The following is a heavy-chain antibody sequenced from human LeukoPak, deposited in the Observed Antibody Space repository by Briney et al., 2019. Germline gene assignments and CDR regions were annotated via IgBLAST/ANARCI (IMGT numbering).Heavy chain of an antibody. V-gene: IGHV4-39*01. CDR2: TYYSGST. Sequence: KASETLSLTCTVSGGSISSSSYYWGWIRQPPGKGLEWIGSTYYSGSTYYNPSLKSRVTISVDTSKNQFSLKLSSVTAADTAVYYCARHQTTYYYDSSGYYIDYWGQGTLVTVSS. CDR1: GGSISSSSYY. J-gene: IGHJ4*02. D-gene: IGHD3-22*01. CDR3: ARHQTTYYYDSSGYYIDY.